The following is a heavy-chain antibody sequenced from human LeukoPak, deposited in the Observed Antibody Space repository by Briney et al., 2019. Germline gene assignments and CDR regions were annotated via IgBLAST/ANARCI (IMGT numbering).Heavy chain of an antibody. D-gene: IGHD6-6*01. CDR2: MNPNSGNT. J-gene: IGHJ5*02. CDR3: ARAIIADRRGSWFDP. Sequence: ASVKVSCKASGYSFTSHVINWVRQATGQGLEWMGWMNPNSGNTGYAQKFQGRVTITRNTSITTAYLELSSPRSEDTAVYYCARAIIADRRGSWFDPWGQGTLVTVSS. CDR1: GYSFTSHV. V-gene: IGHV1-8*03.